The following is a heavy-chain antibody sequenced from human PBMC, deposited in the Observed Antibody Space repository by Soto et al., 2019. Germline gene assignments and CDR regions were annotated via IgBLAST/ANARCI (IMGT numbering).Heavy chain of an antibody. CDR1: GFTFSNYI. D-gene: IGHD4-17*01. Sequence: GGSLRLSCAASGFTFSNYIMHWVRQAPGKRLEWVAFILDDGNNKYYADSVKGRFTISRDNSKNSLYLQMNSLRAEDTAVYYCARVGTVLDYSGQGTLVTVSS. J-gene: IGHJ4*02. CDR2: ILDDGNNK. V-gene: IGHV3-30-3*01. CDR3: ARVGTVLDY.